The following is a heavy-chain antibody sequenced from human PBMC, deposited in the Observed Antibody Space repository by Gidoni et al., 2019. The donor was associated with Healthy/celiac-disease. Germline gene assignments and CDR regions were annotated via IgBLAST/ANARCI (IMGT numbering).Heavy chain of an antibody. V-gene: IGHV1-8*01. CDR2: MNPNSGNT. J-gene: IGHJ4*02. Sequence: QVQLVQSGAEVKKPGASVKVSCKASGYTFTSYDINWVRQATGQGLEWMGWMNPNSGNTGYAQKFQGRVTMTRNTSISTAYMELSSLRSEDTAVYYCARGAPSSTYYDFWSGYYYYFDYWGQGTLVTVSS. CDR1: GYTFTSYD. D-gene: IGHD3-3*01. CDR3: ARGAPSSTYYDFWSGYYYYFDY.